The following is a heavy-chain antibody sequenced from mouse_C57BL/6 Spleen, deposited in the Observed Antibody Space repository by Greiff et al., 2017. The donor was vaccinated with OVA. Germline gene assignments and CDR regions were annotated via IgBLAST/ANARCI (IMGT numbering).Heavy chain of an antibody. CDR2: IHPNSGST. Sequence: QVQLQQSGAELVKPGASVKLSCKASGYTFTSYWMHWVKQRPGQGLEWIGMIHPNSGSTNYNEKFKSKATLTVDKSSSTAYMQLSSLTSEDSAVYYCATNYGSSRDYYAMDCWGQGTSVTVSS. D-gene: IGHD1-1*01. V-gene: IGHV1-64*01. J-gene: IGHJ4*01. CDR1: GYTFTSYW. CDR3: ATNYGSSRDYYAMDC.